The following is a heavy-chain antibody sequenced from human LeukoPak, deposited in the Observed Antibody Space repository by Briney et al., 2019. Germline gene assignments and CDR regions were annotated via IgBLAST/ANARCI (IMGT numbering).Heavy chain of an antibody. D-gene: IGHD3-22*01. CDR1: GFTFSSYW. CDR3: ARGYYYDSSGPNIPFDY. V-gene: IGHV3-74*01. CDR2: INSDGSTT. Sequence: GGSLRLSCAASGFTFSSYWMHWVRQAPGKGLVWVSRINSDGSTTSYADSVRGRFTISRDNAKNTLYLQMNSLRAEDTAVYYCARGYYYDSSGPNIPFDYWGQGTLVTVSS. J-gene: IGHJ4*02.